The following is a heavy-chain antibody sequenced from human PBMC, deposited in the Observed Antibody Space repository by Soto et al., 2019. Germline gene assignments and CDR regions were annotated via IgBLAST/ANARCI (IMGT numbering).Heavy chain of an antibody. V-gene: IGHV1-3*01. CDR2: INAGNGNT. J-gene: IGHJ4*02. D-gene: IGHD6-19*01. Sequence: QVQLVQSGAEVKKPGASVKVSCKASGYTFTPYGMHWVRQVPGQRLEWMGWINAGNGNTKYSQKFRGRVTITTDTSASTAYMELSSLRSEDTAIYYCARDGAVAGDSNFDYWGQGTLVTVSS. CDR3: ARDGAVAGDSNFDY. CDR1: GYTFTPYG.